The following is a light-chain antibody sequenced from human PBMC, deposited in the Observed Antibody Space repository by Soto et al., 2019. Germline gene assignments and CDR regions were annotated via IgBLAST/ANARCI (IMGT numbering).Light chain of an antibody. CDR3: QSYDSSLSGYV. Sequence: QSVLTQPPSVSGAPGQRVTISCTGSSSNIGAGYDVHWYQQLPGTAPKLLIYGNSNRPSGVPDRFSGSKSGTSASLAITGXQAEDEADYYCQSYDSSLSGYVFGXG. V-gene: IGLV1-40*01. J-gene: IGLJ1*01. CDR2: GNS. CDR1: SSNIGAGYD.